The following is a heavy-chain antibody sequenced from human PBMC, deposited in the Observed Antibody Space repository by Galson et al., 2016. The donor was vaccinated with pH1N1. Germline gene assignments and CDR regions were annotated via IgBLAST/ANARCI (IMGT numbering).Heavy chain of an antibody. D-gene: IGHD5-18*01. J-gene: IGHJ4*02. CDR3: ARDVRISLWLPDF. CDR2: MSAYNGNT. V-gene: IGHV1-18*01. Sequence: SVKVSCKASGYTFTNYGITWVRQAPGQGLEWMAWMSAYNGNTNYAQKFQGRVTMDPDTSTNTAYMELQNLTSDDKAVYYCARDVRISLWLPDFWGQGTLVTVSS. CDR1: GYTFTNYG.